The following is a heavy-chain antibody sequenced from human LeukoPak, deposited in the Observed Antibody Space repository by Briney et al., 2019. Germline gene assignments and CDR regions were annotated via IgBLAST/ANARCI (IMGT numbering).Heavy chain of an antibody. J-gene: IGHJ4*02. CDR3: ARVTGTDTATVRVDY. D-gene: IGHD5-18*01. Sequence: SETLSLTCTVSGVSISRDIKWWTWVRQPPGKGLEWIGEINHSRSTNYNPSLKSRVTISVDTSRNQFSLKLSSVTAADTAVYYCARVTGTDTATVRVDYWGQGTLVTVSS. CDR1: GVSISRDIKW. V-gene: IGHV4-4*02. CDR2: INHSRST.